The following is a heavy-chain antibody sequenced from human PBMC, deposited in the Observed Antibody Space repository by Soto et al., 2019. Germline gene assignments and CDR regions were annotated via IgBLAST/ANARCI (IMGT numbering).Heavy chain of an antibody. CDR3: ASATYYGDGAFDI. Sequence: GGSLRLSCAASGFTVSSNYMSWVRQAPGKGLEWVSVIYSGGSTYYADSVKGRFTISRDNSKNTLYLQMNSLRAEDTAVYYCASATYYGDGAFDIWGQGTMVTVSS. CDR2: IYSGGST. D-gene: IGHD4-17*01. V-gene: IGHV3-66*01. J-gene: IGHJ3*02. CDR1: GFTVSSNY.